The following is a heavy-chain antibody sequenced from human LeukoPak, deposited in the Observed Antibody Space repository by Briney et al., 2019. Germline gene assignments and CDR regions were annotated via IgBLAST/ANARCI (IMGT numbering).Heavy chain of an antibody. CDR1: GLTFSGYA. J-gene: IGHJ4*02. V-gene: IGHV3-30-3*01. CDR3: ARGSPPDY. CDR2: MSYDGSNR. Sequence: GKTLRLSCAASGLTFSGYAMYWVREAPGKGLEWVAVMSYDGSNRYYADSVKGQVTISRDNSKNTLYLQMNSLRIEDTAVYYCARGSPPDYWGQGTLVTVSS.